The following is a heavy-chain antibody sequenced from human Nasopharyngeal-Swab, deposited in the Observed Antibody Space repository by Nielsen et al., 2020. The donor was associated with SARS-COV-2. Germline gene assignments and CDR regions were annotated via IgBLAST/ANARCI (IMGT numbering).Heavy chain of an antibody. V-gene: IGHV4-34*01. CDR3: ARGRYYGDYDY. CDR1: GGSFTTYS. J-gene: IGHJ4*02. CDR2: INHIGSP. Sequence: SETLSFTCAVYGGSFTTYSWIWIRQPPGKGLEWIGEINHIGSPNYNTYNPSLNSRVTISLATSKNQFSLTLTSVTAADTAIYFCARGRYYGDYDYWGQGALVTVSS. D-gene: IGHD4-17*01.